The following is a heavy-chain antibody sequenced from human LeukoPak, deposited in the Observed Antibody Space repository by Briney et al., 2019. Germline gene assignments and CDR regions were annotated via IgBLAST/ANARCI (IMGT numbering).Heavy chain of an antibody. V-gene: IGHV4-4*07. CDR2: LYDSEYT. Sequence: AATLSLTCTVSGVSISTYYWSWIRQPAGKGLEWIGRLYDSEYTKHNPTLKSRGTISKDTSKRQFSLRLSSLCAADTAMFYCARGPQMSDWYAFHIWGEGAMVTVSS. CDR3: ARGPQMSDWYAFHI. CDR1: GVSISTYY. J-gene: IGHJ3*02. D-gene: IGHD3-9*01.